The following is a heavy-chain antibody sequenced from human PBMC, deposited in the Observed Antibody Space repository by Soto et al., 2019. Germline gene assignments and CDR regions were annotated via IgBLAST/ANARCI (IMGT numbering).Heavy chain of an antibody. CDR1: GGSFSSYY. J-gene: IGHJ4*02. Sequence: PSETLSLTCAVYGGSFSSYYWTWIRQPPGTGLEWIGEINHSGGTNYNPSLKSRVTISVDTSKNQFSLKLTSVTAADTAVYYCARDKITGLFDYWGQGTLVTVSS. D-gene: IGHD2-8*02. CDR2: INHSGGT. CDR3: ARDKITGLFDY. V-gene: IGHV4-34*01.